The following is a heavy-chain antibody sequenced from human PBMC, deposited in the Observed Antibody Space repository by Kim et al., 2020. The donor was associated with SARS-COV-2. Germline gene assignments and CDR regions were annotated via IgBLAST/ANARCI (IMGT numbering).Heavy chain of an antibody. CDR3: ARDKGRSRGGFDY. Sequence: YNPSLKSRVTISVDTSKNQFSLKLSSVTAADTAVYYCARDKGRSRGGFDYWGQGTLVTVSS. D-gene: IGHD2-15*01. V-gene: IGHV4-31*02. J-gene: IGHJ4*02.